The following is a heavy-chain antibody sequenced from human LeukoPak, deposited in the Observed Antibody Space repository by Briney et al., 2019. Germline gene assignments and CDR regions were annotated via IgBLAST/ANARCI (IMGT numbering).Heavy chain of an antibody. J-gene: IGHJ3*01. V-gene: IGHV3-9*01. Sequence: SLTLSCAAPGFTFYDYAMHWVRQVPGKGLEWVGGVNRNSGTIAYGDSVKGRFTISRDNARNSLYLQKNSLRTEDTALYYCAKDLAVGTTPRVYAFDVWGQGTMVTVS. D-gene: IGHD1-26*01. CDR1: GFTFYDYA. CDR2: VNRNSGTI. CDR3: AKDLAVGTTPRVYAFDV.